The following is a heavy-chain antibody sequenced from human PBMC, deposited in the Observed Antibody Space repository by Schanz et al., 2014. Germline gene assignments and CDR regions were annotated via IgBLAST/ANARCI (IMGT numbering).Heavy chain of an antibody. D-gene: IGHD1-26*01. V-gene: IGHV3-23*01. CDR3: ARDHTTESYYSAGPPIDY. Sequence: EVPLLESGGGLVQPGGSLRLSCAASGFTFSSYAMSWVRQAPGKGLEWVSSISGDHRNTFYADSVKGRFTISRDNSKNTLYLQMNSLRAEDTAVYYCARDHTTESYYSAGPPIDYWGQGTLLAVSS. J-gene: IGHJ4*02. CDR1: GFTFSSYA. CDR2: ISGDHRNT.